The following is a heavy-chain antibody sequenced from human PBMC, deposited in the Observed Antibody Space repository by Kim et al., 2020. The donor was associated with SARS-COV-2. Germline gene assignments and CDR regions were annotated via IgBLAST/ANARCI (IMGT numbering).Heavy chain of an antibody. CDR2: ISYDGSNK. Sequence: GGSLRLSCAASRFTFSSYAMHWVRQAPGKGLEWVAVISYDGSNKYYADSVKGRFTISRDNSKNTLYLQMNSLRAEDTAVYYCARSLSGSYYPPFDYWGQG. J-gene: IGHJ4*02. CDR1: RFTFSSYA. CDR3: ARSLSGSYYPPFDY. V-gene: IGHV3-30-3*01. D-gene: IGHD1-26*01.